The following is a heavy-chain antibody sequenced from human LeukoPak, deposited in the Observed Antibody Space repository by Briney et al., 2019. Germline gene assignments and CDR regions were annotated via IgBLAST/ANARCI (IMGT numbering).Heavy chain of an antibody. J-gene: IGHJ4*02. CDR2: IGSSGSTI. D-gene: IGHD3-16*02. CDR1: GFTFSDYY. V-gene: IGHV3-11*01. CDR3: ARVNYDYIWGSYRLLDY. Sequence: PGGSLRLSCAASGFTFSDYYMSWIRQAPGKGLEWVSYIGSSGSTIYYADSVKGRFTISRDNAKNSLYLQMNSLRAEDTAVYYCARVNYDYIWGSYRLLDYWGQGTLVTVSS.